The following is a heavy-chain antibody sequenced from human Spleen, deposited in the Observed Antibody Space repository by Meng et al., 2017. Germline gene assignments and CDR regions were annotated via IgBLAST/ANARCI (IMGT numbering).Heavy chain of an antibody. CDR1: GGSVSSSNW. J-gene: IGHJ4*02. Sequence: QVQLQESGPGLVKPSGTLSLTCAVSGGSVSSSNWWSWVRQPPGKGLQWIGEIYQSGSTSSYNPSLRSRVTMSLDTSRNQISLMLTSVTAADTAVYYCARNGAYCLDSWGQGTLVTVSS. CDR2: IYQSGST. CDR3: ARNGAYCLDS. D-gene: IGHD2-21*01. V-gene: IGHV4-4*02.